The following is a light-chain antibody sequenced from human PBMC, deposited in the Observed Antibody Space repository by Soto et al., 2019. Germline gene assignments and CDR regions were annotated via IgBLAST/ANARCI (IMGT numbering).Light chain of an antibody. CDR3: CSYAGSSTSVL. V-gene: IGLV2-23*01. J-gene: IGLJ2*01. CDR2: EGS. Sequence: QSVLTRPASVSGSPGQSITISCTGTSSDVGSYNFVSWYQQHPGKAPKLMIYEGSKRPSGVSNRFSGSKSGNTASLTISGLQAEDEADYFCCSYAGSSTSVLFGGGTKLTVL. CDR1: SSDVGSYNF.